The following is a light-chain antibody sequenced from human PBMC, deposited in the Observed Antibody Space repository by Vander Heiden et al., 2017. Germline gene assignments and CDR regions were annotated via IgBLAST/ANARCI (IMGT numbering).Light chain of an antibody. CDR1: KESSTNS. CDR2: GAS. CDR3: QQYCSSPET. Sequence: VLTQSPGTPPSSSGESTTTTCCARKESSTNSLAWYQQKPGQAPRLLIYGASSRATGIPDRFSGSGSGTDFTLTISRLEPEDFAVYYCQQYCSSPETFGPGTKVEIK. V-gene: IGKV3-20*01. J-gene: IGKJ1*01.